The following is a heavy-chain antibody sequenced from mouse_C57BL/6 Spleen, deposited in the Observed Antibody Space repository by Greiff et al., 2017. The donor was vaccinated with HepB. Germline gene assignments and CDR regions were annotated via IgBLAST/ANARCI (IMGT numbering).Heavy chain of an antibody. J-gene: IGHJ3*01. V-gene: IGHV2-6*03. CDR1: GFSLTSYG. D-gene: IGHD3-1*01. CDR2: IWSDGST. Sequence: VKVVESGPGLVAPSQSLSITCTVSGFSLTSYGVHWVRQPPGKGLEWLVVIWSDGSTTYNSALKSRLSISKDNSKSQVFLKMNSLQTDDTAMYYCARGHSSGYEWFAYWGQGTLVTVSA. CDR3: ARGHSSGYEWFAY.